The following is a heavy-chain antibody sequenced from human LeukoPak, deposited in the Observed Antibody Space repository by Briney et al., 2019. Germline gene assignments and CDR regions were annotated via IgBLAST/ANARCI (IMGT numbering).Heavy chain of an antibody. V-gene: IGHV1-2*02. CDR1: GYTLTGYY. Sequence: ASVKVSCKASGYTLTGYYMHWVRQAPGQGLEWMGWINPNSGGTNYAQKFQGRVTMTRDTSISTAYMELSRLRSDDTAVYYCARDGSRGNWFDPWGQGTLVTVSS. CDR2: INPNSGGT. D-gene: IGHD3-10*01. CDR3: ARDGSRGNWFDP. J-gene: IGHJ5*02.